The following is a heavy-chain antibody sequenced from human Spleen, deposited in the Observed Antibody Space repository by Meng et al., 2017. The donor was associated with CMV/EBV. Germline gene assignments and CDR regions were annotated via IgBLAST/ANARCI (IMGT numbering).Heavy chain of an antibody. CDR2: ISYDGSNK. Sequence: GGSLRLSCAGSGFTFSNYALTWVRQAPGKGLEWGAVISYDGSNKYYADSVKGRFTISRDNSKNTLYLQMNSLRAEDTAVYNCARPLGPVKRWLQSAYFDYWGQGTLVTVSS. CDR1: GFTFSNYA. CDR3: ARPLGPVKRWLQSAYFDY. J-gene: IGHJ4*02. D-gene: IGHD5-24*01. V-gene: IGHV3-30*04.